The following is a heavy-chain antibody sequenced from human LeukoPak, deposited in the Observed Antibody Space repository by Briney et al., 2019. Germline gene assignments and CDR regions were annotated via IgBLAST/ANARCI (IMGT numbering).Heavy chain of an antibody. Sequence: SETLSLTCTVPGGSIGSYYWNWIRQPPGKGLEWIGYIYYSGTTNYNPSLKSRVTISVDTSKNQFSLKLSSVTAADTAVYYCARFPQGGYNYFDYWGQGTLVTVSS. V-gene: IGHV4-59*01. CDR1: GGSIGSYY. CDR2: IYYSGTT. D-gene: IGHD5-24*01. J-gene: IGHJ4*02. CDR3: ARFPQGGYNYFDY.